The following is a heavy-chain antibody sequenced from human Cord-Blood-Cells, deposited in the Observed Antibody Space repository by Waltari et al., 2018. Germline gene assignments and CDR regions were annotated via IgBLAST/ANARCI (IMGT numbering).Heavy chain of an antibody. CDR1: GFTFSSYA. V-gene: IGHV3-23*01. D-gene: IGHD6-13*01. J-gene: IGHJ4*02. CDR2: IRGSGGST. CDR3: AKDRSSSWRPFDY. Sequence: EVQLLESGGGLVQPGGSLRLSCAASGFTFSSYAMSWVRQAPGKGLEWVAAIRGSGGSTYYADSVKGRFTISRDNSKNTLYLQMNSLRAEDTAVYYCAKDRSSSWRPFDYWGQGTLVTVSS.